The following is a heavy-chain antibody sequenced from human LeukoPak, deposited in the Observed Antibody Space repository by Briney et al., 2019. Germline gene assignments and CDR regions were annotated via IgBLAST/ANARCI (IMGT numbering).Heavy chain of an antibody. D-gene: IGHD3-22*01. Sequence: PSETLSLACTVSGGSISSSIYYWGWIRQPPGKGLEWIGSIYYSGSTYYNPSLKSRVTISVDTSKNQFSLKLSSVTAADTAVYYCARAYYYDLYYFDYWGQGTLVTVSS. CDR3: ARAYYYDLYYFDY. CDR1: GGSISSSIYY. J-gene: IGHJ4*02. CDR2: IYYSGST. V-gene: IGHV4-39*07.